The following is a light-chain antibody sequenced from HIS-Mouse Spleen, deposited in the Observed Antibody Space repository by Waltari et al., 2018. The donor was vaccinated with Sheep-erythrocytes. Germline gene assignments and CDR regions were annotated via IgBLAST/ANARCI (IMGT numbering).Light chain of an antibody. CDR2: EGS. J-gene: IGLJ2*01. Sequence: QSALTQPASVSGSPGQSITISCTGTSSDGGSYNLVSWYQQHPGKAPKLMIYEGSKRPVGVSNRFSGFKSGNTASLTITGLQAEDGADYYCCSDAGSSTLVFGGGTKLTVL. CDR1: SSDGGSYNL. V-gene: IGLV2-23*01. CDR3: CSDAGSSTLV.